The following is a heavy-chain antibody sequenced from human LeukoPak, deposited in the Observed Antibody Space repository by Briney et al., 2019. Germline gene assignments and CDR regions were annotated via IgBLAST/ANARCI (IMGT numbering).Heavy chain of an antibody. V-gene: IGHV1-18*04. CDR2: ISAYNGNT. CDR3: AYSIAAPYYFDY. Sequence: VASVKVSCKASGYTFTGYYMHWVRQAPGQGLEWMGWISAYNGNTNYAQKLQGRVTMTTDTSTSTAYMELRSLRSDDTAVYYCAYSIAAPYYFDYWGQGTLVTVSS. J-gene: IGHJ4*02. CDR1: GYTFTGYY. D-gene: IGHD6-6*01.